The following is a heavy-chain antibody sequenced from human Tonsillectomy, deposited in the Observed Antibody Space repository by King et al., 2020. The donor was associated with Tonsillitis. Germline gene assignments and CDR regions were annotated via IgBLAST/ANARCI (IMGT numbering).Heavy chain of an antibody. J-gene: IGHJ5*02. Sequence: QLVQSGAEVKKPGESLRISCKASGYSYSSYWIIWVRQMPGKGLEWMGRINPSDSYTEYSPSFQGHVTVSVDKSINTAYLHWSSLKASDTAIYYCARIIMITFGGVIVGNWFDTWGQGTLVTVSS. D-gene: IGHD3-16*02. CDR2: INPSDSYT. V-gene: IGHV5-10-1*01. CDR1: GYSYSSYW. CDR3: ARIIMITFGGVIVGNWFDT.